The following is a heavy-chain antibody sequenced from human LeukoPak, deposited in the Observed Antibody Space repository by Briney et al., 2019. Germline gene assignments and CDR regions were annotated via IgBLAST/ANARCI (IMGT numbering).Heavy chain of an antibody. CDR3: ARDCSVAGTFWFDP. CDR2: IIPIFGTA. D-gene: IGHD6-19*01. J-gene: IGHJ5*02. V-gene: IGHV1-69*05. CDR1: GGTFSSYA. Sequence: SVKVSCKASGGTFSSYAISWVRQAPGQGLEWMGGIIPIFGTANYAQKFQGRVTITTDESTSTAYMELSSLRSEDTAVYYCARDCSVAGTFWFDPWGQGTLVTVSS.